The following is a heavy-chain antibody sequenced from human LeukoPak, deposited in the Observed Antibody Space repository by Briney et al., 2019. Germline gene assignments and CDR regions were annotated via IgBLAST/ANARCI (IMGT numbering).Heavy chain of an antibody. CDR2: ISSSSSTI. Sequence: GGSLRLSCAASGFTFSSYSMNWVRQAPGKGLEWVSYISSSSSTIYYADSVKGRFTISRDTSKNTLYLQMNSLGAEDTATYYCAKTNYYDSSGYYWGQGTLVTVSS. D-gene: IGHD3-22*01. V-gene: IGHV3-48*01. J-gene: IGHJ4*02. CDR3: AKTNYYDSSGYY. CDR1: GFTFSSYS.